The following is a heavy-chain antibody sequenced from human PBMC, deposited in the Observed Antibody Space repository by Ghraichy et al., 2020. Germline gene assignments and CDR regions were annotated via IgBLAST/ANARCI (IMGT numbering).Heavy chain of an antibody. D-gene: IGHD2-15*01. V-gene: IGHV3-73*01. J-gene: IGHJ4*02. CDR3: TGSYEVTQGGSN. CDR2: ITSKTHNNTT. Sequence: GGSLRLSCAVSGLSFGGSAIHWVRQASGKGLEWVGRITSKTHNNTTTYSASLRGRFSISRDDSQNTAYLHMDSLETEETDVYYCTGSYEVTQGGSNWGQGTLVTVSS. CDR1: GLSFGGSA.